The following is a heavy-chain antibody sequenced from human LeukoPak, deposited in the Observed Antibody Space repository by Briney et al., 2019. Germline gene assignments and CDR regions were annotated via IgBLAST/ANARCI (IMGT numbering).Heavy chain of an antibody. J-gene: IGHJ4*02. D-gene: IGHD6-6*01. V-gene: IGHV3-23*01. CDR2: ISGSGGST. CDR3: ARDYYSSSSGVLDY. CDR1: GFTFSSYA. Sequence: GGSLRLSCAASGFTFSSYAMSWVRQAPGKGLEWVSGISGSGGSTFYADSVKGRFTISRDNAKNSLYLQMNSLRAEDTAVYYCARDYYSSSSGVLDYWGQGTLVTVSS.